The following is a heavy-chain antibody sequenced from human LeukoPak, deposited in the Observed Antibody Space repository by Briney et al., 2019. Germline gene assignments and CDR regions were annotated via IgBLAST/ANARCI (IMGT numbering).Heavy chain of an antibody. CDR3: AKDQQRGKSWVREIDN. CDR1: GFTFSSYG. D-gene: IGHD6-13*01. J-gene: IGHJ4*02. Sequence: GGSLRLSCAASGFTFSSYGMHWVRQAPGKGLEWVAVISSDGSYKYYGDSVKGRFTISRDNSKNTLYLQMNSLRPEDTAVYYCAKDQQRGKSWVREIDNWGQGTLVTVSS. V-gene: IGHV3-30*18. CDR2: ISSDGSYK.